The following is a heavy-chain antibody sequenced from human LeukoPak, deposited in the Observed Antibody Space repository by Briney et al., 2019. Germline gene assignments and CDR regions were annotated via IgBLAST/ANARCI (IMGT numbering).Heavy chain of an antibody. V-gene: IGHV1-2*02. CDR3: ARESYNSGSYSFDY. CDR1: GYTFTGYY. CDR2: INPNSGGT. J-gene: IGHJ4*02. Sequence: GASVKVSCKASGYTFTGYYMHWVRQAPGQGREWRGGINPNSGGTNYAQKFQGRVTMTRDTSISTAYMELSRLRSDDTAVYYCARESYNSGSYSFDYWGQGTLVTVSS. D-gene: IGHD1-26*01.